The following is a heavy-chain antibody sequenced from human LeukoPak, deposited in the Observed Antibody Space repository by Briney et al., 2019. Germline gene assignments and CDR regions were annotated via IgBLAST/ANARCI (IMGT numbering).Heavy chain of an antibody. CDR2: INPSGGST. CDR3: AGGGYSYAFDP. J-gene: IGHJ5*02. CDR1: GYTFTSYY. V-gene: IGHV1-46*01. Sequence: ASVKVSCKASGYTFTSYYMHWVRQAPGQGLEWMGIINPSGGSTSYAQKFQGRVTMTRDMSTSTVYMELSSLRSEDTAVYYCAGGGYSYAFDPWGQGTLVTVSS. D-gene: IGHD5-18*01.